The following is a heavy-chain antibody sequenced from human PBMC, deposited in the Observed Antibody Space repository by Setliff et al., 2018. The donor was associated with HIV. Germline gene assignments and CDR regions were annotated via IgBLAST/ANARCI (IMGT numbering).Heavy chain of an antibody. CDR2: VSSRGDT. CDR3: ARAAAGNTGPYDL. CDR1: GGSISSYY. J-gene: IGHJ5*02. D-gene: IGHD2-21*01. Sequence: SETLSLTCTVSGGSISSYYWSWIRQPAGKGLEWIGRVSSRGDTNYSPSLKSRVTMSVDTSKNQFSLKLTSVTASDTAVYYCARAAAGNTGPYDLWGQGSPVTVSS. V-gene: IGHV4-4*07.